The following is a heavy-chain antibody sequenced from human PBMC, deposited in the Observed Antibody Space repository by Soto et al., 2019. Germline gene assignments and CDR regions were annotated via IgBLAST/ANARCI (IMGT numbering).Heavy chain of an antibody. V-gene: IGHV3-23*01. CDR2: ISGSDGKT. Sequence: PGGSLRLSCTTSGFSFASFAMTWVRQAPGKGLEWVATISGSDGKTYYADSVKGRFSISRDTSRNTLYLQMNSLRADDTAIYYCAKWSYLDYRGQGTRVTVSS. J-gene: IGHJ4*02. CDR1: GFSFASFA. D-gene: IGHD3-3*01. CDR3: AKWSYLDY.